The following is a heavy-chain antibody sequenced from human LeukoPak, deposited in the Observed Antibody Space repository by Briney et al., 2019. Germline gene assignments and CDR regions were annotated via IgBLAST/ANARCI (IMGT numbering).Heavy chain of an antibody. J-gene: IGHJ6*02. CDR1: GGSISSSNW. CDR3: ARDVRRRYCSSTSCSYYYYGMDV. Sequence: SGTLSLTCAGSGGSISSSNWWSWVRQPPGKGLEWIGEIYHSGSAYYNPSLKSRVTISVDTSKNQFSLKLSSVTAADTAVYYCARDVRRRYCSSTSCSYYYYGMDVWGQGTTVTATS. V-gene: IGHV4-4*02. D-gene: IGHD2-2*01. CDR2: IYHSGSA.